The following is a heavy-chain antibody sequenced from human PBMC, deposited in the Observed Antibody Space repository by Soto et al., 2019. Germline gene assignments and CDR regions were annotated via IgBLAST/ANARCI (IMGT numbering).Heavy chain of an antibody. Sequence: GESLKISCAASGFTFSSYAMSWVRQAPGKGLEWVSAISGSGGSTYYADSVKGRFTISRDNSKNTLYLQMNSLRAEDTAVYYCAKDLKPYSSSLFFDYWGQGTLVTVSS. CDR1: GFTFSSYA. CDR3: AKDLKPYSSSLFFDY. J-gene: IGHJ4*02. V-gene: IGHV3-23*01. D-gene: IGHD6-13*01. CDR2: ISGSGGST.